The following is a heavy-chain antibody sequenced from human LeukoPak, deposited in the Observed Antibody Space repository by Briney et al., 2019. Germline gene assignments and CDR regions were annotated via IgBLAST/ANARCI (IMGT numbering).Heavy chain of an antibody. Sequence: GGSLRLSCAASGFTFSSYSMNWVRQAPGKGLEWVSYISSSGSTIYYADSVKGRFTISRDNAKNSLYLQMNSLRAEDTAVYYCARLLGYYDSSGYLGAFDYWGQGTLVTVSS. CDR1: GFTFSSYS. J-gene: IGHJ4*02. CDR3: ARLLGYYDSSGYLGAFDY. D-gene: IGHD3-22*01. V-gene: IGHV3-48*04. CDR2: ISSSGSTI.